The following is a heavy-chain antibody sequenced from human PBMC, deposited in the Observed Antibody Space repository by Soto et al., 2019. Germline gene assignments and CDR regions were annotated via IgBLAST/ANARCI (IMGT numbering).Heavy chain of an antibody. J-gene: IGHJ5*02. CDR3: ARDTYSGYDFGL. V-gene: IGHV4-30-4*01. Sequence: SETLSLTCSVSGASVAGGSYYWSWVRQPPGKGLEWIGYIPSRGRPFYNPSLTSRGTISADTSKNQLSLQLTSVTAADTAAYYCARDTYSGYDFGLWGQGTLVTVSS. D-gene: IGHD5-12*01. CDR2: IPSRGRP. CDR1: GASVAGGSYY.